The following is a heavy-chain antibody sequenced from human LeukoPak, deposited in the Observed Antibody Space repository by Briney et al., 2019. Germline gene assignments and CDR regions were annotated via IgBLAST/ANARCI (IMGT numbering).Heavy chain of an antibody. D-gene: IGHD2-2*01. J-gene: IGHJ6*02. Sequence: GRSLRLSCAASGFTFSSYAMHWVRQAPGKGLEWVAVISYDGSNKYYADSVKGRFTISRDNSKNTLYLQMNSLRAEDTAVYYCARVSLICSSTSCYRYYYYGMDVWGQGTTVTVSS. CDR3: ARVSLICSSTSCYRYYYYGMDV. V-gene: IGHV3-30-3*01. CDR1: GFTFSSYA. CDR2: ISYDGSNK.